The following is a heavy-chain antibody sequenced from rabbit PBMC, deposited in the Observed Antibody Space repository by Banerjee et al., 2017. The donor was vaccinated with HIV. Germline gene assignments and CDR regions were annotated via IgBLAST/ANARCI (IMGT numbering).Heavy chain of an antibody. CDR3: ARSGYGGNGYDMIYNL. Sequence: QEQLEESGGGLVKPEGSLTLTCKASGFDLSSYYYMCWVRQAPGKGLEWIACIDAVSSGNTYYASWAKGRFTISKTSSTTLTLQMTSLTAADTATYFCARSGYGGNGYDMIYNLWGPGTLVTVS. V-gene: IGHV1S45*01. CDR1: GFDLSSYYY. D-gene: IGHD8-1*01. CDR2: IDAVSSGNT. J-gene: IGHJ4*01.